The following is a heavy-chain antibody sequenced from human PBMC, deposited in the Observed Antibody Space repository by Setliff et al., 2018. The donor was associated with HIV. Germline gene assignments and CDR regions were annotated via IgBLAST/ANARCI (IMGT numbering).Heavy chain of an antibody. CDR3: AREGHVATPGSSEFDP. D-gene: IGHD6-13*01. J-gene: IGHJ5*02. CDR2: VNPRGGKA. CDR1: GGTFSSYA. V-gene: IGHV1-69*04. Sequence: SVKVSCKASGGTFSSYAISWVRQAPGQGLEWMGIVNPRGGKANYAQRFHGRLTVTTDTSTSTVYMELRLLTSDDTAIYYCAREGHVATPGSSEFDPWGQGTLVTVSS.